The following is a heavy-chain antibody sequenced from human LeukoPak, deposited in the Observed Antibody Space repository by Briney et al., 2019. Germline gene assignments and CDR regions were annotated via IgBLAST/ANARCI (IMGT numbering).Heavy chain of an antibody. D-gene: IGHD5-18*01. CDR3: ARQVTFGYAYAYYFDY. Sequence: SETLSLTCVVSGGSVSGYYWGWIRQPPGRGLEWIGYVYYSGSTNYNPSFKSRITISVDTSRNQFSLKLSSVTAADTAVYYCARQVTFGYAYAYYFDYWGQGSLVTVSS. J-gene: IGHJ4*02. V-gene: IGHV4-59*08. CDR2: VYYSGST. CDR1: GGSVSGYY.